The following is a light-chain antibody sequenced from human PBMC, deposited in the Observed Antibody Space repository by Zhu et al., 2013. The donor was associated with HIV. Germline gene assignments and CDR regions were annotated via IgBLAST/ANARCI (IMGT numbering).Light chain of an antibody. J-gene: IGKJ1*01. CDR3: HQYGSSPRT. CDR2: SAS. V-gene: IGKV3-20*01. CDR1: QTVSSNS. Sequence: EIVLTQSPGTLSLSSGERVTLSCRASQTVSSNSLAWYQQKPGQTPRLLIYSASSRPTGIPSRFSGSGSGTDFTLTINRLEPDDSAIYYCHQYGSSPRTFGQGTRWEIK.